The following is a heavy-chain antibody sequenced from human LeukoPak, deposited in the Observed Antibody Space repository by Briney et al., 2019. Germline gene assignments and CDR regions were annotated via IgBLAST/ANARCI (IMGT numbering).Heavy chain of an antibody. D-gene: IGHD4-17*01. Sequence: GVLRLSCAASGFTFSSYSMNWVRQAPGKGLEWVSYISSSGSTIYYADSVKGRFTISRDNAKNSLYLQMNSLRDEDTAVYYCARDGDYGDYESYWGQGTLVTVSS. V-gene: IGHV3-48*02. CDR3: ARDGDYGDYESY. J-gene: IGHJ4*02. CDR2: ISSSGSTI. CDR1: GFTFSSYS.